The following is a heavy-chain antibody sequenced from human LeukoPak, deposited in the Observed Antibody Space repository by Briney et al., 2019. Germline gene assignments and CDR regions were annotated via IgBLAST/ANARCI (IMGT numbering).Heavy chain of an antibody. D-gene: IGHD2/OR15-2a*01. CDR2: IYYSGST. CDR3: ARDPVNYGMDV. J-gene: IGHJ6*02. V-gene: IGHV4-59*01. Sequence: SETLSLTCNVSGGSISSYYWSWIRQPPGKGLEWIGYIYYSGSTNYNPSLKSRVTISVDTSKNQFSLKLSSVTAADTAVYYCARDPVNYGMDVWGQGTTVTVSS. CDR1: GGSISSYY.